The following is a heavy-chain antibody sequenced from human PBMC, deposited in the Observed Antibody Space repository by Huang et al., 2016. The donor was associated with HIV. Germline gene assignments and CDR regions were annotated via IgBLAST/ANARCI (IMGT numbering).Heavy chain of an antibody. Sequence: VQLVESGGGVVQPGRSLRLACAASGFSFSTYGLHWVRQAPGKGLEWVAVISYDGSNKYYAHSGKGRFTISRDTSENKVYLQMNSLRQEDTAVYYCAKDGADEEWDIDYWGQGTLVTVSS. J-gene: IGHJ4*02. CDR3: AKDGADEEWDIDY. V-gene: IGHV3-30*18. D-gene: IGHD1-26*01. CDR1: GFSFSTYG. CDR2: ISYDGSNK.